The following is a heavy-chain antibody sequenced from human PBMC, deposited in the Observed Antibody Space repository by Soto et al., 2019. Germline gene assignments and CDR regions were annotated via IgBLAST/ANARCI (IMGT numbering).Heavy chain of an antibody. D-gene: IGHD3-22*01. J-gene: IGHJ4*02. Sequence: QVQLVQSGAEVKKPGASVKVSCKASGYTFTSYGISWVRQAPGQGLEWMGWISAYNGNTNYAQKLQGRVTMTTDTSTSTAYMELRSLRSDDTAVYYCARENYYDSSGYSPQFDYWGQGTLVTVSS. CDR3: ARENYYDSSGYSPQFDY. CDR2: ISAYNGNT. V-gene: IGHV1-18*01. CDR1: GYTFTSYG.